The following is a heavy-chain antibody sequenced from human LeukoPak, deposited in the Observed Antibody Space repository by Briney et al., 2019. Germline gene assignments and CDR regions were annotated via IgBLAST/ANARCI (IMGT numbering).Heavy chain of an antibody. J-gene: IGHJ4*02. CDR2: ISSSSSYI. CDR1: GFTVSSNY. V-gene: IGHV3-21*01. Sequence: TGGSLRLSCAASGFTVSSNYMSWVRQAPGKGLEWVSSISSSSSYIYYADSVKGRFTISRDNAKNSLYLQMNSLRAEDTAVYYCADFLFDYWGQGTLVTVSS. D-gene: IGHD3-3*01. CDR3: ADFLFDY.